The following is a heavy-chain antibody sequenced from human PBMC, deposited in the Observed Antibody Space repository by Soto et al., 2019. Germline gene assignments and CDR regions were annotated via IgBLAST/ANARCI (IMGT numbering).Heavy chain of an antibody. J-gene: IGHJ4*02. CDR1: GFTVSSYH. D-gene: IGHD3-10*01. CDR2: IYSAGSA. V-gene: IGHV3-66*01. Sequence: PGGSLRLSCAASGFTVSSYHMSWVRQAPGKGLEWVSVIYSAGSADFADSVKGRFTISRDNSKNTLYLQMNSLRAEDTAVYYCVLWPPYHFDYWGQGTLVTVSS. CDR3: VLWPPYHFDY.